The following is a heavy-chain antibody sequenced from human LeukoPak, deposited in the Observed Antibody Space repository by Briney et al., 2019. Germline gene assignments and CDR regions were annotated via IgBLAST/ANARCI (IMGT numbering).Heavy chain of an antibody. D-gene: IGHD2-2*01. CDR2: IYPGDSDT. J-gene: IGHJ4*02. CDR1: GYSFTSYW. Sequence: GESLKISCKGSGYSFTSYWIGWVRPMPGKGLEWMGIIYPGDSDTRYSPSFQGQVTIPADKSISTAYLQWSSLKASDTAMYYCARPKRYCSSTSCPLDYWGQGTLVTVSS. V-gene: IGHV5-51*01. CDR3: ARPKRYCSSTSCPLDY.